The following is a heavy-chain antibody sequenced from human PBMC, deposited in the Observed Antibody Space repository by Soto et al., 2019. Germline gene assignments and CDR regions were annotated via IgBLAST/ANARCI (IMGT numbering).Heavy chain of an antibody. V-gene: IGHV6-1*01. J-gene: IGHJ5*02. D-gene: IGHD2-2*01. CDR2: TYYRSKWYN. CDR3: ARDLVVPAAPDGDDWFDP. CDR1: GDSVSSNSAA. Sequence: SQTLSLTCAISGDSVSSNSAAWNLIRQSPSRGLEWLGRTYYRSKWYNDYAVSVKSRITINPDTSKNQFSLQLNSVTPEDTAVYYCARDLVVPAAPDGDDWFDPWGQGTLVTVSS.